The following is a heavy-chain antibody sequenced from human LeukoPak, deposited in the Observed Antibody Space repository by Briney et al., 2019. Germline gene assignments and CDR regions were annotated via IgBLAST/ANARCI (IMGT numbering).Heavy chain of an antibody. Sequence: SETLSLTCAVYGGSFSGYYWSWIRRPPGKGLEWIGEINHSGSTNYNPSLKSRVTISVDTSKNQFSLKLSSVTAADTAVYYRASRRASGDTRHYYYGMDVWGQGTTVTVSS. CDR3: ASRRASGDTRHYYYGMDV. V-gene: IGHV4-34*01. CDR2: INHSGST. D-gene: IGHD2-21*01. CDR1: GGSFSGYY. J-gene: IGHJ6*02.